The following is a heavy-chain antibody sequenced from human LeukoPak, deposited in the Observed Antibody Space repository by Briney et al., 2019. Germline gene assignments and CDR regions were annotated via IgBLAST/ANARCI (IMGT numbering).Heavy chain of an antibody. D-gene: IGHD6-19*01. CDR1: GFTFSTYE. CDR2: ISSDGVST. V-gene: IGHV3-64*01. J-gene: IGHJ4*02. Sequence: GGSLRLSCAASGFTFSTYEMYWVRQAPGKGLEYVSAISSDGVSTYYANSVKGRFTISRDNSKNTLYLQMGSLRPEDMAVYCCAREDDYTSGWTSFDYWGQGTLVTVSS. CDR3: AREDDYTSGWTSFDY.